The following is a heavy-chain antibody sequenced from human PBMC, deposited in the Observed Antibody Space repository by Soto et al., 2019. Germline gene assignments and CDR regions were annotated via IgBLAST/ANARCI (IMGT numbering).Heavy chain of an antibody. CDR2: ISPDDGNT. CDR3: ARALGYSGYAGMDV. Sequence: QVQLVQSGGEVKKPGASVTVSCKASGYTFTIYGLNWVRQSPGQGLAWMGWISPDDGNTNYAQKLQGRVTMTTDTSTSTAYMELRSLRSDDSAVYYCARALGYSGYAGMDVWGQGTTVTVSS. J-gene: IGHJ6*02. D-gene: IGHD5-12*01. CDR1: GYTFTIYG. V-gene: IGHV1-18*01.